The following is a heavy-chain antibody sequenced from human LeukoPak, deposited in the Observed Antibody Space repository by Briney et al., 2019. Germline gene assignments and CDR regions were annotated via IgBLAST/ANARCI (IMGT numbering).Heavy chain of an antibody. Sequence: PSETLSLTCTVSGGSISSYYWSWIRQPPGKGLEWIGYIYYSGSTNYNPSLKSRVTISVDTSKNQFSLKLSSVTAADTAVYYCARAVAGSPLFDYWGQGTLVTVSS. V-gene: IGHV4-59*12. CDR2: IYYSGST. J-gene: IGHJ4*02. D-gene: IGHD6-19*01. CDR1: GGSISSYY. CDR3: ARAVAGSPLFDY.